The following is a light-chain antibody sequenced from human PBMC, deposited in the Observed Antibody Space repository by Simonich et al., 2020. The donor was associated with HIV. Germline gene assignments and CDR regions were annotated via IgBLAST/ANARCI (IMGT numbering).Light chain of an antibody. Sequence: DIQMTQSPSTLSASVGDRVTITCRASQSISSWLAWYQQKPGKAPSLLIYKASSLESGVPSRCSGSGSGTEFTLTISSLQPDDFATYYCQQYNSYWTFGQGTKVEIK. J-gene: IGKJ1*01. V-gene: IGKV1-5*03. CDR1: QSISSW. CDR2: KAS. CDR3: QQYNSYWT.